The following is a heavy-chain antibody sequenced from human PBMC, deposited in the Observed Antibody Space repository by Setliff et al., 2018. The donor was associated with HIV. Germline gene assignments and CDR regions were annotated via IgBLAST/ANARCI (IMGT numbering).Heavy chain of an antibody. V-gene: IGHV1-18*01. D-gene: IGHD2-21*02. CDR2: VSVYNGKA. CDR3: ALLNHIVVVTALLPGDY. J-gene: IGHJ4*02. CDR1: SNTFSKDV. Sequence: ASVKVSCKASSNTFSKDVFIWARQAPGQGLEWMGWVSVYNGKANYAQNFQNRISMTTDTSTSTVYMELRSLVSDDTAVYYCALLNHIVVVTALLPGDYWGQGTPVTVSS.